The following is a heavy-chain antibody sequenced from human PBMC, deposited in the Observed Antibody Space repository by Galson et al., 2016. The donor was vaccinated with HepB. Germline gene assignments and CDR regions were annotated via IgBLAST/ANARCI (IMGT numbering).Heavy chain of an antibody. Sequence: TLSLTCRVSGGSVYSHDYYWTWIRQPPGEGLEWIGYIYYSGTTYYNPSLKSRIAMSIDTPKDQFSLTMTSVTAADTAVYYCARLFVGWGHYRFDSWGQGSLLIVSS. J-gene: IGHJ4*02. D-gene: IGHD3-16*02. V-gene: IGHV4-30-4*01. CDR1: GGSVYSHDYY. CDR2: IYYSGTT. CDR3: ARLFVGWGHYRFDS.